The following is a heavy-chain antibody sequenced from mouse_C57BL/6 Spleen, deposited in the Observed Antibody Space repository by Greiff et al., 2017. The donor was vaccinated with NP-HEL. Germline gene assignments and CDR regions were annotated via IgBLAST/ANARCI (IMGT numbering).Heavy chain of an antibody. CDR3: ALIYNGDYDD. V-gene: IGHV14-3*01. Sequence: EVQLQQSVAELVRPGASVKLSCTASGFNIKNTYMHWVKQRPEQGLEWIGRIDPANGNTKYDQKFQGKATITADTSSNTAYLHLSSLTSEDTAIDGCALIYNGDYDDWGKGATLTVST. J-gene: IGHJ2*01. CDR2: IDPANGNT. D-gene: IGHD2-13*01. CDR1: GFNIKNTY.